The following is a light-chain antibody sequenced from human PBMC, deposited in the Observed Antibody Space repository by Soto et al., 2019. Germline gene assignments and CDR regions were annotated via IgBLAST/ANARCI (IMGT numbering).Light chain of an antibody. CDR2: GAS. CDR3: QQYGSSGT. Sequence: TQSPATLSLSPGERATLSCRASQSVSSYLAWYQQKPGQAPRLLIYGASNRATGIPDRFSGSGSGTDFTLTISRLEPEDFAVYYCQQYGSSGTFGQGTRLEIK. J-gene: IGKJ5*01. V-gene: IGKV3-20*01. CDR1: QSVSSY.